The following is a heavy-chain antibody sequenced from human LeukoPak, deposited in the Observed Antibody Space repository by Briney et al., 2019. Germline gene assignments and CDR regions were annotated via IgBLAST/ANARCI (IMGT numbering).Heavy chain of an antibody. CDR1: GFTFDNYA. D-gene: IGHD6-6*01. J-gene: IGHJ4*02. Sequence: GGSLRLSCPVSGFTFDNYAMSWVRQAPGKGLEWVAFIRYDGSNKYYADSVKGRFTISRDNSKNTLYLQMNSLRAEDTAVYYCARRVSSSVDYWGQGTLVTVSS. V-gene: IGHV3-30*02. CDR2: IRYDGSNK. CDR3: ARRVSSSVDY.